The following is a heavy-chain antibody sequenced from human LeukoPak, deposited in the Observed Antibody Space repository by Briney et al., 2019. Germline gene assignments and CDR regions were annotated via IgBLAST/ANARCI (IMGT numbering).Heavy chain of an antibody. CDR1: GYTFTSYY. J-gene: IGHJ5*02. V-gene: IGHV1-46*01. D-gene: IGHD2-15*01. CDR3: ARTQVVVVAATPSPWFDP. CDR2: INPNGGNT. Sequence: GASVKVSCKASGYTFTSYYMHWVRQAPGQGLEWMGIINPNGGNTSYAQKFQGRVTMTRDMSTSTVYMELSSLRSEDTAVYYCARTQVVVVAATPSPWFDPWGQGTLVTVSS.